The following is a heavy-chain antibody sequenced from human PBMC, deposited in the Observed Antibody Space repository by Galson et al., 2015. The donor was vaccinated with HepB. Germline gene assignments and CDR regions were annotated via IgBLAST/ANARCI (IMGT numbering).Heavy chain of an antibody. V-gene: IGHV4-39*01. CDR1: GGSITTNTYY. Sequence: ETLSLTCIVSGGSITTNTYYWAWLRQPPGKGPEWIGAIYYSGSTYYNPSLKSRVTISVDTSKNQFSLKLTSVTAADTAVYYCATGRGYSYGYGESGVRGHYFDYWGQGTLVTVSS. J-gene: IGHJ4*02. D-gene: IGHD5-18*01. CDR3: ATGRGYSYGYGESGVRGHYFDY. CDR2: IYYSGST.